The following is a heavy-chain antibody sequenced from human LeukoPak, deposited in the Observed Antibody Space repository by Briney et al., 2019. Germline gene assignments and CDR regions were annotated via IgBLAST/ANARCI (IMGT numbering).Heavy chain of an antibody. D-gene: IGHD1-26*01. J-gene: IGHJ4*02. Sequence: SETLSLTCTVSGGSISSSSYYWGWIRQPPGKGLEWIGSIYYSGSTYYNPSLKSRVTISVDTSKNQFSLKLSSVTAADTAVYYCALSRWEGYFDYWGQGTLVTVSS. CDR3: ALSRWEGYFDY. CDR1: GGSISSSSYY. V-gene: IGHV4-39*07. CDR2: IYYSGST.